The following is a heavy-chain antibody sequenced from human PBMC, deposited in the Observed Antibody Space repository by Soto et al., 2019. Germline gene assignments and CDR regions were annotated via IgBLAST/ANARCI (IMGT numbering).Heavy chain of an antibody. J-gene: IGHJ6*02. Sequence: QVQLVESGGGAVQPGRSLRLSCAASGFTFSSYAMHWVRQAPGKGLEWVAVISYDGSNKYYADSVKGRFTISRDNSKNTLYLQMNRLRAEDTAVYYCERGRYDFWSGHEPYGMDVWGPGTTVTVSS. V-gene: IGHV3-30-3*01. CDR2: ISYDGSNK. CDR1: GFTFSSYA. D-gene: IGHD3-3*01. CDR3: ERGRYDFWSGHEPYGMDV.